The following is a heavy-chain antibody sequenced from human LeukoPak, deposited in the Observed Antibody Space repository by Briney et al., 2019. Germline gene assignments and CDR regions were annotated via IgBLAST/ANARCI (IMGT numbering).Heavy chain of an antibody. CDR1: GFTLSSYW. Sequence: SLRLSCAASGFTLSSYWMSWVRQAPAKGLESVANMSRDGSEKYFVDSVKDRFTIHRDNAKNTLHLQMNSLRAEDTAVYHCARGSQRGAAANYYGMDVWGQGTTVTVSS. CDR2: MSRDGSEK. D-gene: IGHD2-2*01. V-gene: IGHV3-7*02. J-gene: IGHJ6*02. CDR3: ARGSQRGAAANYYGMDV.